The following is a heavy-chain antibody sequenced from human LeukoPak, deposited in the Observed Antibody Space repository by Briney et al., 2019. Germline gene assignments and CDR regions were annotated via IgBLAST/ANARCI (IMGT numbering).Heavy chain of an antibody. Sequence: ASVKVSCKASGYTFTSYGISWVRQAPGQGLEWMGWISAYNGNTNYAQKLQGRVTMITDTSTSTAYMELRSLRSDDTAVYYCARDQDYYGSAQKSYYYYYGMDVWGQGTTVTVSS. D-gene: IGHD3-10*01. V-gene: IGHV1-18*01. CDR2: ISAYNGNT. J-gene: IGHJ6*02. CDR1: GYTFTSYG. CDR3: ARDQDYYGSAQKSYYYYYGMDV.